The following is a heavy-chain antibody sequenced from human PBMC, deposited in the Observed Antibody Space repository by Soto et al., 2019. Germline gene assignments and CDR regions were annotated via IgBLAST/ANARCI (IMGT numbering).Heavy chain of an antibody. J-gene: IGHJ4*02. Sequence: GSLILSCASSGFTFSHYAMNWVRQAPGKGLEWVSTISGRGGSTYYADSVKGRFTISRDNSKNILYLQMNSLRAEDTAVYYCAKATMTLVVIRLDSWGQGTLVTVSS. D-gene: IGHD3-22*01. CDR1: GFTFSHYA. CDR3: AKATMTLVVIRLDS. CDR2: ISGRGGST. V-gene: IGHV3-23*01.